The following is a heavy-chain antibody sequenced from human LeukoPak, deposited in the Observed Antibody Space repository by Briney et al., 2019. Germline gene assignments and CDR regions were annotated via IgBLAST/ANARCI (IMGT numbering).Heavy chain of an antibody. D-gene: IGHD3-10*01. J-gene: IGHJ1*01. V-gene: IGHV4-34*01. CDR2: LNQSGSS. CDR3: ARGELLWFGEDWFQH. CDR1: GGSFSGYY. Sequence: SETLSLTCAVYGGSFSGYYWSWIRQPPGKGLEWIGELNQSGSSDYNPSLKSRVTTSVDTSKNQFSLKLSSVTAADTAVYYCARGELLWFGEDWFQHWGQGTLVTVSS.